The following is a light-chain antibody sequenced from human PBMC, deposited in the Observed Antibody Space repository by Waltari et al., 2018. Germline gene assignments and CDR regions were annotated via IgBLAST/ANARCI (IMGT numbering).Light chain of an antibody. V-gene: IGLV1-40*01. CDR2: SNI. CDR3: QSFDDSLRGSV. J-gene: IGLJ3*02. Sequence: QSVLTQPPSVSGAPGQGVTISCTGSTSNIRAEAVHWYRQIPGKAPEVVIYSNINRPSGVPDRFSGSKSGTSASLAITGLQAEDEADYYCQSFDDSLRGSVFGGGTKLTVL. CDR1: TSNIRAEA.